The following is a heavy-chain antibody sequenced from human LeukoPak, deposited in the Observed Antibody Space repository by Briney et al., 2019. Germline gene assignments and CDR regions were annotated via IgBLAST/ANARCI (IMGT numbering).Heavy chain of an antibody. J-gene: IGHJ4*02. V-gene: IGHV4-34*01. Sequence: SETLSLTCAVYGGSFSGYYWSWIRQPPGEGLEWIGEINHSGSTNYNPSLKSRVTISVDTSKNQFSLKLSSVTAADTAVYYCARAGGKVDYWGQGTLVTVSS. CDR3: ARAGGKVDY. D-gene: IGHD4-23*01. CDR2: INHSGST. CDR1: GGSFSGYY.